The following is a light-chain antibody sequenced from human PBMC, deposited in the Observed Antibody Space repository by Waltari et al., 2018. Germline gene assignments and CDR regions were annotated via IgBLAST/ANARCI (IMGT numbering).Light chain of an antibody. CDR1: QSVSTK. V-gene: IGKV3D-15*01. J-gene: IGKJ2*01. Sequence: MTQSPATLSVSPGERATLSCRASQSVSTKLTWYQQKPGQAPRPRNYGAFTRATGIPARCRGSGSGTEFTLTISSLQSEDFAIYYCQQYNDWPYTFAQGTKLEIK. CDR3: QQYNDWPYT. CDR2: GAF.